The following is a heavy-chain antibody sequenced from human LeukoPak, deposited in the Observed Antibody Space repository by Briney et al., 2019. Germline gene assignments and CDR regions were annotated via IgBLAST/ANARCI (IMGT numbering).Heavy chain of an antibody. CDR3: ASRQGSNWYIHWFDP. Sequence: PSETLSLTCTVSGGSLSSSRYYWGWLRQPPGRGGEWLGSIYYSGNTYYNASRKRRVTISEKTSKNQCSRNLTSVTAADTAVYYCASRQGSNWYIHWFDPWGQGTLVTVSS. J-gene: IGHJ5*02. D-gene: IGHD6-13*01. V-gene: IGHV4-39*01. CDR1: GGSLSSSRYY. CDR2: IYYSGNT.